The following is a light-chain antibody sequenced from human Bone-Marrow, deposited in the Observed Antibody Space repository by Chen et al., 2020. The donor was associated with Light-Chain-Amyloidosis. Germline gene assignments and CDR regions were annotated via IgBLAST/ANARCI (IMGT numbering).Light chain of an antibody. J-gene: IGKJ4*01. CDR2: GSS. Sequence: EIVLTQSPGTLSLSPGGGANLSCRASQTISSNYLTWYQQKFGQAPRLLIYGSSSRATGIQDRFTGSGSGTDFTLTINRLEPEDFAMYYCQQYGTSPLTFGGGTKVEIK. CDR1: QTISSNY. V-gene: IGKV3-20*01. CDR3: QQYGTSPLT.